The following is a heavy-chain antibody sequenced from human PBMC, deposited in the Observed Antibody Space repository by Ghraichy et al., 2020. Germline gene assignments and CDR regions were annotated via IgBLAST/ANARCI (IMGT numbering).Heavy chain of an antibody. CDR2: INPNSGVT. Sequence: ASVKVSCTASGYTFAGYYMHWVRQAPGQGLEWMGCINPNSGVTDYALQYEGRVTMTTDTSVSTAYMELGSLRSDDTAVYYCARGYTGGSLGYWGQGTLVTVSS. D-gene: IGHD6-19*01. J-gene: IGHJ4*02. CDR3: ARGYTGGSLGY. CDR1: GYTFAGYY. V-gene: IGHV1-2*02.